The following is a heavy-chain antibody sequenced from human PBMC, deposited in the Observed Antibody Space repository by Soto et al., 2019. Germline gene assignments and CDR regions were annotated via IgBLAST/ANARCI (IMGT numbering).Heavy chain of an antibody. CDR3: ASPSRRDGYNGYYYGMDV. J-gene: IGHJ6*02. D-gene: IGHD3-10*01. Sequence: PGESLKISCQGSGYSFTSLWISWVRQMPGKGLEWMGKIDPSESCINYSPSFQGHVTISAGKSISTAYLQWSSLKASDTAMYYCASPSRRDGYNGYYYGMDVWGQGTTVTVSS. V-gene: IGHV5-10-1*01. CDR2: IDPSESCI. CDR1: GYSFTSLW.